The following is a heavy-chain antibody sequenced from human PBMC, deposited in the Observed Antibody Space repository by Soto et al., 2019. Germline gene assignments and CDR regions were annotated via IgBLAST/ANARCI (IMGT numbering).Heavy chain of an antibody. CDR1: GFSITSNDVG. Sequence: SGPTLQNPTQTLTLTCTFSGFSITSNDVGVGWIRQPPGKALEWLALIYWDDDKRYSPSLKSRLTITKDTSKNQVVLRMTNMDPVDTATYYCAHSRYSRSSFDYWGQGTLVTVSS. CDR3: AHSRYSRSSFDY. D-gene: IGHD6-6*01. J-gene: IGHJ4*02. V-gene: IGHV2-5*02. CDR2: IYWDDDK.